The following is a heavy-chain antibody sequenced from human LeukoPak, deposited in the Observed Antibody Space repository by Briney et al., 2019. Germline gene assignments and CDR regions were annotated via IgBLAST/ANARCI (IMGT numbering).Heavy chain of an antibody. J-gene: IGHJ4*02. CDR2: ISYDGSNK. CDR3: ARDVNSLFDY. CDR1: GFTFSGYA. D-gene: IGHD1/OR15-1a*01. Sequence: GGSLRLSCAASGFTFSGYAMHWVRQAPGKGLEWVAVISYDGSNKYYADSVKGRFTISRDNSKNTLYLQMNSLRAEDTAVYYCARDVNSLFDYWGQGTLVTVSS. V-gene: IGHV3-30-3*01.